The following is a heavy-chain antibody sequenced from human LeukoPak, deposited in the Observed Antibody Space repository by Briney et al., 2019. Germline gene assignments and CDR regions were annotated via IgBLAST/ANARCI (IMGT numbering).Heavy chain of an antibody. J-gene: IGHJ6*03. V-gene: IGHV3-48*03. CDR1: GFTFSSYE. CDR3: AKDGDQRGIAAAGTVLAMWTYYYYYMDV. D-gene: IGHD6-13*01. Sequence: GGSLRLSCAASGFTFSSYEMNWVRQAPGKGLEWVSYISSSGSTIYYADSVKGRFTISRDNAKNTLYLQMNSLRAEDTAVYYCAKDGDQRGIAAAGTVLAMWTYYYYYMDVWGKGTTVTISS. CDR2: ISSSGSTI.